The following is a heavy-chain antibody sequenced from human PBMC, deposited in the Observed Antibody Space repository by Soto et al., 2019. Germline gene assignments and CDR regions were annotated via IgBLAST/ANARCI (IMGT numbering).Heavy chain of an antibody. CDR1: GGTFISYT. CDR2: IIPILGIA. Sequence: ASVKVSCKASGGTFISYTISWVRQAPGQGLEWMGRIIPILGIANYAQKFQGRVTITADKSTSTAYMELSSLRSEDTAVYYCARDHYDSSAGPGDWFDPWGQGTLVTVSS. J-gene: IGHJ5*02. D-gene: IGHD3-22*01. V-gene: IGHV1-69*04. CDR3: ARDHYDSSAGPGDWFDP.